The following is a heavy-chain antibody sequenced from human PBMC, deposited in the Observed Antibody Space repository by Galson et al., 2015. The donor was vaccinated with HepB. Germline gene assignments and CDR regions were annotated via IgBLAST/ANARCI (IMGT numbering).Heavy chain of an antibody. CDR3: ARGAGSSSYYYDSSGYSPSFGIVDY. CDR1: GFTFSDYY. J-gene: IGHJ4*02. Sequence: SLRLSCAASGFTFSDYYMSWIRQAPGKGLEWVSYISSSGSTIYYADSVKGRFTISRDNAKNSLYLQMNSLRAEDTAVYYCARGAGSSSYYYDSSGYSPSFGIVDYWGQGTLVTVSS. D-gene: IGHD3-22*01. CDR2: ISSSGSTI. V-gene: IGHV3-11*01.